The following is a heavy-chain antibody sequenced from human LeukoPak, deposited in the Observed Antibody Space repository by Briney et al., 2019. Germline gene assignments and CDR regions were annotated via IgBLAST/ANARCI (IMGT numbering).Heavy chain of an antibody. CDR2: IHSGGTT. CDR3: ARDSDSGYGPFAS. CDR1: GFTVSNNY. Sequence: HPGGSLRLSCAASGFTVSNNYMSWVRQAPGKGLEWVSVIHSGGTTNYADSVQGRFTISRDNSKTTVYLHMNSLRAEDTAVYYCARDSDSGYGPFASWGQGTLVTVSS. J-gene: IGHJ4*02. V-gene: IGHV3-53*01. D-gene: IGHD5-12*01.